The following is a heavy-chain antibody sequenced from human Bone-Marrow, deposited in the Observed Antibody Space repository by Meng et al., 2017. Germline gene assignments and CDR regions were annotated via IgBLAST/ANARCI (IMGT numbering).Heavy chain of an antibody. CDR2: IWYDGSNK. D-gene: IGHD5-24*01. J-gene: IGHJ4*02. V-gene: IGHV3-33*01. CDR1: GFTFSSYG. CDR3: ARDREMATIYGVDY. Sequence: GESLKISCAASGFTFSSYGMHWVRQAPGKGLEWGAVIWYDGSNKYYADSVKGRFTISRDNSKNTLYLQMNSLRAEDTAVYYCARDREMATIYGVDYWGQGTLVTVSS.